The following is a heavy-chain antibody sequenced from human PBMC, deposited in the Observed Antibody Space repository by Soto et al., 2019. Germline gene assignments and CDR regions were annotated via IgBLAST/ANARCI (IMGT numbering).Heavy chain of an antibody. J-gene: IGHJ4*02. V-gene: IGHV1-2*02. Sequence: ASVKVPARLLEAPSAAMLSAGCDRPLDKGLEWMGWINPDSGTPYYAQKFKGRVTMTRDTSLGTAYLVLNRLEHDDTAVYYCARSDDLWGPGTLVTVSS. CDR2: INPDSGTP. CDR3: ARSDDL. CDR1: EAPSAAML.